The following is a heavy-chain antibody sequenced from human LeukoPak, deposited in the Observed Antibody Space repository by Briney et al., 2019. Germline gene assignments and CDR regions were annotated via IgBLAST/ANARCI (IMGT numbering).Heavy chain of an antibody. V-gene: IGHV3-7*01. Sequence: GSLRLSCAASGFTFSGHWMSWVRQAPGKGLEWVANINQGGSDKYYVDSVKGRSTISRDNANNLLYLQMNSLRGEDTAVYYCTRDRSRAEDDWGQGTLVTVSS. J-gene: IGHJ4*02. CDR2: INQGGSDK. D-gene: IGHD1-14*01. CDR3: TRDRSRAEDD. CDR1: GFTFSGHW.